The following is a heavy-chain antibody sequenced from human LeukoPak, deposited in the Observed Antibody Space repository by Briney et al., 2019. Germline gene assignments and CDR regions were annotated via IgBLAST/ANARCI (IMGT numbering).Heavy chain of an antibody. Sequence: GGSLRLSCAASGFTFSSYSMNWVRQAPGKGLEWVSSISSSSSYIYYADSVKGRFTISRDNAKNSLYLQMNSLRAEDTAVYYCASNQWYYDSSGYYYYWGQGTLVTVSS. CDR3: ASNQWYYDSSGYYYY. CDR1: GFTFSSYS. D-gene: IGHD3-22*01. J-gene: IGHJ4*02. CDR2: ISSSSSYI. V-gene: IGHV3-21*01.